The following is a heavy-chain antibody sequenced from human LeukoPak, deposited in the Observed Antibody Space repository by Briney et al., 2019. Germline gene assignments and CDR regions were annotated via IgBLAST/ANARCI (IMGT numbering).Heavy chain of an antibody. CDR3: ARVKGGITGAFDI. CDR2: ISSSSSTI. CDR1: GFTFSSYS. V-gene: IGHV3-48*04. Sequence: HPGGSLRLSCAASGFTFSSYSMNWVRQAPGKGLEWVSYISSSSSTIYYADSVKGRFTISRDNAKNSLYLQMNSLRAEDTAVYYCARVKGGITGAFDIWGQGTMVTVSS. D-gene: IGHD1-14*01. J-gene: IGHJ3*02.